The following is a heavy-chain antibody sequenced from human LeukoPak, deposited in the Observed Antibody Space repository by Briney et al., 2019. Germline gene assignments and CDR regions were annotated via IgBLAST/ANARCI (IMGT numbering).Heavy chain of an antibody. J-gene: IGHJ6*03. CDR2: IYPGDSDT. D-gene: IGHD1-14*01. CDR1: GYSFTSYW. Sequence: GESLKISCKGSGYSFTSYWIGWVRQMPGKGLEWMGIIYPGDSDTRYSPSFQGQVTISADKSISTAYLQWSSLKASDTAMDYCARHISLPSGGAYYYYMDVWGKGTTVTVSS. CDR3: ARHISLPSGGAYYYYMDV. V-gene: IGHV5-51*01.